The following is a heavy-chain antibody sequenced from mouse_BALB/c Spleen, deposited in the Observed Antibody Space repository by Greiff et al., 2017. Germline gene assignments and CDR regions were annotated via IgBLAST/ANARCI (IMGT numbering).Heavy chain of an antibody. Sequence: VQLQQSGAELARPGASVKLSCKASGYTFTSYWMQWVKQRPGQGLEWIGAIYPGDGDTRYTQKFKGKATLTADKSSSTAYMQLSSLASEDSAVYYCARSDYGPDYWGQGTTLTVSS. V-gene: IGHV1-87*01. D-gene: IGHD1-2*01. CDR1: GYTFTSYW. CDR2: IYPGDGDT. J-gene: IGHJ2*01. CDR3: ARSDYGPDY.